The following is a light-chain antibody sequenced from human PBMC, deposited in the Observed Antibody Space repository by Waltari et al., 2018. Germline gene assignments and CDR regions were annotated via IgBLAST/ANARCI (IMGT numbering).Light chain of an antibody. J-gene: IGLJ2*01. CDR3: CSYTGSNTWI. CDR2: DGQ. Sequence: QPALTQPASVSGSPGPSITVSCTGTSGGYNLVSWYQHHPDKCPKLIIYDGQTRPSGGANRVAGSQPGNTASLTISGLRPEDEAHYYGCSYTGSNTWIFGGGTQLTVL. CDR1: SGGYNL. V-gene: IGLV2-23*01.